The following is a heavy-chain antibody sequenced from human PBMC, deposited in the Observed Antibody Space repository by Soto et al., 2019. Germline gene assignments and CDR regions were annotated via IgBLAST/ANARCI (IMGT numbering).Heavy chain of an antibody. Sequence: GGSLRLSCAASGFTFSSYGMHWVRQAPGKGLEWVAVIWYDGSNKYYADSVKGRFTISRDNSKNTPYQQMNSLRAEDTAVYYCARDSLIAVAVHYYYYGMDVWGQGTTVTVSS. CDR2: IWYDGSNK. CDR1: GFTFSSYG. J-gene: IGHJ6*02. V-gene: IGHV3-33*01. D-gene: IGHD6-19*01. CDR3: ARDSLIAVAVHYYYYGMDV.